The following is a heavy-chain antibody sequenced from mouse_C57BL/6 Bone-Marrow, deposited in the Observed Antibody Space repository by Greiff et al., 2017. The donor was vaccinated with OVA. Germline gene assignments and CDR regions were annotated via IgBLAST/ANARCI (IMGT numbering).Heavy chain of an antibody. CDR1: GFNIKDDY. D-gene: IGHD1-3*01. CDR3: TSQLNYFDY. V-gene: IGHV14-4*01. J-gene: IGHJ2*01. CDR2: IDPENGDT. Sequence: VQLQQSGAELVRPGASVKLSCTASGFNIKDDYMHWVKQRPEQGLEWIGWIDPENGDTEYASKFQGKATITADTSSNTAYLQLSSLTSEDTAVYYCTSQLNYFDYWGQGTTLTVSS.